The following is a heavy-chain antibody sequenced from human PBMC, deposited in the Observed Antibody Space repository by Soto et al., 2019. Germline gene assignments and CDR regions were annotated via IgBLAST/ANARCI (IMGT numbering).Heavy chain of an antibody. CDR2: IYTSGST. D-gene: IGHD2-2*01. V-gene: IGHV4-4*07. Sequence: PSETLSRTCTVSGGSISSYYWSWIRQPAGKGLEWIGRIYTSGSTNYNPSLKSRVTMSVDTSKNQFSLKLSSVTAADTAVYYCARACSSNSCYDVFDYWGQGTLVTVSS. CDR3: ARACSSNSCYDVFDY. CDR1: GGSISSYY. J-gene: IGHJ4*02.